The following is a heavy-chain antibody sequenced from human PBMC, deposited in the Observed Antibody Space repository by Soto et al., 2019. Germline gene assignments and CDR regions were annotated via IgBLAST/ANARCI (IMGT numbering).Heavy chain of an antibody. D-gene: IGHD2-8*01. V-gene: IGHV3-48*03. J-gene: IGHJ4*02. CDR2: ISGSGNIT. Sequence: HPWGSLRISCASSVFTFSIHEMNWVRQAPGKGLDWISYISGSGNITYYADSAKGRFTISRDNAQKSLYLQMNSLRVEDTAVYYCARGGVYWGQGTMVTVSS. CDR3: ARGGVY. CDR1: VFTFSIHE.